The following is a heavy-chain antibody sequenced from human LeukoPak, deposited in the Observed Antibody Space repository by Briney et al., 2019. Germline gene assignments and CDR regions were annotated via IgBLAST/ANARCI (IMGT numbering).Heavy chain of an antibody. V-gene: IGHV3-21*01. J-gene: IGHJ4*02. CDR2: VSSTGSNT. CDR1: GFTFSGYA. D-gene: IGHD5-24*01. CDR3: ARGRDGYPYNF. Sequence: GGSLRLSCAASGFTFSGYAMNWVRQAPGKGLEWVSSVSSTGSNTYYADSVKGRFTISRDSAKNSVYLQMYSLRPEDTAMYYCARGRDGYPYNFWGQGTLDTVSS.